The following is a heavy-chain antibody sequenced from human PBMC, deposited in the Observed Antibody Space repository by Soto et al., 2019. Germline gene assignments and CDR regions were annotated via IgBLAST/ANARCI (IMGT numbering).Heavy chain of an antibody. CDR2: ISGYNANT. V-gene: IGHV1-18*01. D-gene: IGHD3-16*01. J-gene: IGHJ6*02. CDR1: GYSFTRYG. Sequence: QVQLVQSGAEVKKPGASVKVSCKASGYSFTRYGISWVRQAPGQGLEWMGWISGYNANTNYPENLQGRVTMTTDTSTSTAYMEVRNLLSDDTDVYYCARLGDVPYYYYGLDVWGQGTTVTVSS. CDR3: ARLGDVPYYYYGLDV.